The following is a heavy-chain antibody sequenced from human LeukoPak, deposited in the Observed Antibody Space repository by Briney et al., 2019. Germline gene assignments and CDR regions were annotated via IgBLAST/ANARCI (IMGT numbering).Heavy chain of an antibody. CDR1: GYTLTELS. Sequence: ASVKVSCKVSGYTLTELSMHWVRQAPGKGLEWMGGFDPEDGETIYAQKFQGRVTMTEDTSTDTAYMELSSLRSEDTAVYYCATGLRGSGWTSDAFDIWGQGTMVTVSS. V-gene: IGHV1-24*01. D-gene: IGHD6-19*01. CDR2: FDPEDGET. CDR3: ATGLRGSGWTSDAFDI. J-gene: IGHJ3*02.